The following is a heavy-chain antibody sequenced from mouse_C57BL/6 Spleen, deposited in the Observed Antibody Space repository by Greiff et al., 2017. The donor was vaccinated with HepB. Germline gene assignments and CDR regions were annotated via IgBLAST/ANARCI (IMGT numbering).Heavy chain of an antibody. V-gene: IGHV6-3*01. D-gene: IGHD1-1*01. Sequence: EVMLVESGGGLVQPGGSMKLSCVASGFTFSNYWMNWVRQSPEKGLEWVAQIRLKSDNYATHYAESVKGRFTISRDDSKSSVYLQMNNLRAEDTGIYYCTGTTVVESDFDYWGQGTTLTVSS. CDR3: TGTTVVESDFDY. CDR1: GFTFSNYW. CDR2: IRLKSDNYAT. J-gene: IGHJ2*01.